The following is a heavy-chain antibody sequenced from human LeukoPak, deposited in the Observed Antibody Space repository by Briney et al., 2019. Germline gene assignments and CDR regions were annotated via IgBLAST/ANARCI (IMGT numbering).Heavy chain of an antibody. CDR2: INPNSGGT. Sequence: ASVKVSCKASEYTFTDYYIHWVRQAPGQGLEWMGWINPNSGGTNYAQKFQGRVTMTRDTSISTAYMELSRLRSDDTAVYYCVGHHYDSSGYLEFDYWGQGTLVTVSS. V-gene: IGHV1-2*02. CDR1: EYTFTDYY. D-gene: IGHD3-22*01. J-gene: IGHJ4*02. CDR3: VGHHYDSSGYLEFDY.